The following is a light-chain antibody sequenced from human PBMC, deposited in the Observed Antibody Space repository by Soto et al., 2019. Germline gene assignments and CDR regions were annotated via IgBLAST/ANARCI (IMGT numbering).Light chain of an antibody. J-gene: IGKJ4*01. Sequence: EIVLTQSPATLSLSPGERATLSCRASQSVSRYLAWYQQKPGQAPRLLIYHASNRATGIPARFSGSGSGTDFTLTITSLEPEDFAVYYCQQRSNWPSTFGGGTKVEI. CDR2: HAS. CDR3: QQRSNWPST. CDR1: QSVSRY. V-gene: IGKV3-11*01.